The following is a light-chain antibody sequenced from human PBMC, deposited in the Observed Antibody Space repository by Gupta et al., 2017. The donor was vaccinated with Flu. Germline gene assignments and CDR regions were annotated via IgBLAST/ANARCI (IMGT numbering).Light chain of an antibody. CDR2: AAS. V-gene: IGKV1-39*01. Sequence: DIQMTQSPSSLSASVGDRVTITCRASQSISSYLNWYQQKPGKAPKLLIYAASSLQSGVPSRFSGSGSGTDFTLTSSRRQPEDFATYYWQSDSTPGTFGQGTKVEIK. J-gene: IGKJ1*01. CDR1: QSISSY. CDR3: QSDSTPGT.